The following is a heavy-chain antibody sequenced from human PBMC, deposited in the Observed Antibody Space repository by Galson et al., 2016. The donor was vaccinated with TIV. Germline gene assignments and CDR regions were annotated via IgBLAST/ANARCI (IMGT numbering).Heavy chain of an antibody. Sequence: SVKVSCKVSGYSLTEVVMHWVRQAPGKGLEWMGGFDPEVFKTVYAQKFQGRLTMTADTDRDTAYMELGSLRIEDTAVYYCATVAWFPGLSLDNWGQGTLVTVSS. J-gene: IGHJ4*02. D-gene: IGHD2/OR15-2a*01. CDR2: FDPEVFKT. V-gene: IGHV1-24*01. CDR3: ATVAWFPGLSLDN. CDR1: GYSLTEVV.